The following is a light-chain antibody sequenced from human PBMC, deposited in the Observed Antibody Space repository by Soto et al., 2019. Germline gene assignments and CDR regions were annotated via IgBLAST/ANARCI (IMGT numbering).Light chain of an antibody. CDR1: QSISSN. Sequence: EIVLTQSPVTLSLSPGERATLSCRASQSISSNLAWYQQKPGQAPRLLIYDASRRATGIADRFSGSGSGTDFTLTIIRLEPEDFAVYYCQQYDISPWTFGQGTKVDVK. CDR2: DAS. CDR3: QQYDISPWT. V-gene: IGKV3-20*01. J-gene: IGKJ1*01.